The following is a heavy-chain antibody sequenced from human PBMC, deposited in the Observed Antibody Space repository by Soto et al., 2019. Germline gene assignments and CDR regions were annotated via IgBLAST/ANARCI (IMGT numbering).Heavy chain of an antibody. J-gene: IGHJ4*02. CDR2: ISDSSSKT. D-gene: IGHD2-15*01. V-gene: IGHV3-23*01. CDR1: GFTFSNYA. Sequence: EVQLLESGGAVTQPGGSLRLSCAASGFTFSNYAMNWVRQAPGKGLEWVSSISDSSSKTYYADSVKGRFTISRDNSKNTPLLQVNTLRADDTAVYFCARGYVGSWSHFDYWGQGTQVIVSS. CDR3: ARGYVGSWSHFDY.